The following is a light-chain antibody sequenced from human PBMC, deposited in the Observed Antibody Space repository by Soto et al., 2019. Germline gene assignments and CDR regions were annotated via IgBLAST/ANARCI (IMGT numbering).Light chain of an antibody. CDR3: QQRSNWPMYT. CDR2: DAS. CDR1: QSVSSY. Sequence: EIVLTQSPATLSLSPGERATLSCRASQSVSSYFAWYQQKPGQAPRLRIYDASNRATGIPARFSGSGSGTDFTLTISSLEPEDFAVYYCQQRSNWPMYTFGQGTKLEIK. V-gene: IGKV3-11*01. J-gene: IGKJ2*01.